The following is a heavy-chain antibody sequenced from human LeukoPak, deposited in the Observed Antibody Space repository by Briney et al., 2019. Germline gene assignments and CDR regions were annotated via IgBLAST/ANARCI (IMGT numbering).Heavy chain of an antibody. CDR2: IYHSGST. Sequence: SGTLSLTCAVSGGSISSSNWWSWVRPPPGKGLGGIGQIYHSGSTNYNPSLKSRVAISVDKSKNQFSLNLNSVTAADTAVYYCARAGQGYCTSASCYLSLDYWGQGTLVTVSS. V-gene: IGHV4-4*02. CDR1: GGSISSSNW. J-gene: IGHJ4*02. CDR3: ARAGQGYCTSASCYLSLDY. D-gene: IGHD2-2*01.